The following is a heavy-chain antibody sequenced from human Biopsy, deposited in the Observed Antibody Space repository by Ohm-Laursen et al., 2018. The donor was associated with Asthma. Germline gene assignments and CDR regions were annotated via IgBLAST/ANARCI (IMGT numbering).Heavy chain of an antibody. CDR3: VRHQYSSSWSTFDY. J-gene: IGHJ4*02. CDR1: GGSITSSSYY. D-gene: IGHD3-22*01. V-gene: IGHV4-39*01. CDR2: MYHRGSP. Sequence: SETLSLTCTVSGGSITSSSYYWGWIRQPPGKGMEWIGSMYHRGSPYYHPSLKSRATISVDTSKNQLSLKMCSVTAADTAVYFCVRHQYSSSWSTFDYWGQGALVTVSS.